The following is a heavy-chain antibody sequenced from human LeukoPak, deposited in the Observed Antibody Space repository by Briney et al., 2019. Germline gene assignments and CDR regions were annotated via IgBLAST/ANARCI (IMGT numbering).Heavy chain of an antibody. Sequence: GGSLRLSCAASGFSFGTYSMHWARQVPGKGLEWVAVIWYDGSNEDYADSVKGRFTISRDNSKNTLYLQMNSLRAEDTAVYYCATVFDFWGQGTLVTVSS. CDR2: IWYDGSNE. CDR3: ATVFDF. V-gene: IGHV3-33*01. J-gene: IGHJ5*01. CDR1: GFSFGTYS.